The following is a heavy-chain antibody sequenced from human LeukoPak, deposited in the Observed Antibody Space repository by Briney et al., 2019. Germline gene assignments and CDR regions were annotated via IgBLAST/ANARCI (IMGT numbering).Heavy chain of an antibody. CDR3: ARFGNYYRRYYFDY. CDR2: INHSGST. D-gene: IGHD3-10*01. J-gene: IGHJ4*02. CDR1: GGSFSGYY. V-gene: IGHV4-34*01. Sequence: TPSETLSLTCAVYGGSFSGYYWSWIRQPPGKGLGWIGEINHSGSTNYNPSLKSRVTISVDTSKNQFSLKLSSVTAADTAVYYCARFGNYYRRYYFDYWGQGTLVTVSS.